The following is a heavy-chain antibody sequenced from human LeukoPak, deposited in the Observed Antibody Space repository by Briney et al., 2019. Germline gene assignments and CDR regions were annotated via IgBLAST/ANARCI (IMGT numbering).Heavy chain of an antibody. CDR2: ISHDGSNK. V-gene: IGHV3-30*18. CDR1: GFTFSSYG. J-gene: IGHJ4*02. Sequence: PGGSLRLSCAASGFTFSSYGMHWVRQAPGKGLEWVAVISHDGSNKYYADSVKGRFTISRDNSKNTLYLQMNSLRAEDTAVYYCAKAGGGTTAAGMNYWGQGTLVTVSS. CDR3: AKAGGGTTAAGMNY. D-gene: IGHD6-13*01.